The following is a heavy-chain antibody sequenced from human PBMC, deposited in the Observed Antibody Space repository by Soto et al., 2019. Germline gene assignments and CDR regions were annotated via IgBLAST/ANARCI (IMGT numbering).Heavy chain of an antibody. CDR1: GFTFSSYA. J-gene: IGHJ4*02. Sequence: VQLLESGGGLVQPGGSLRLSCAASGFTFSSYAMNWVRQTPGKGLEWVSGISDDGISTYYADSVKGRFTISRDNSKNTLYLQMNSLRVEDTALYYCAKEGLQLPYYYFNYWGQGTLVTVSS. CDR3: AKEGLQLPYYYFNY. V-gene: IGHV3-23*01. CDR2: ISDDGIST. D-gene: IGHD2-2*01.